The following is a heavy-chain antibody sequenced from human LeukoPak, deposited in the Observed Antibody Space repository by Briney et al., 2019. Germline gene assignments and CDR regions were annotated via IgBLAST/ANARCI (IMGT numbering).Heavy chain of an antibody. CDR2: ISSSGSTI. CDR3: AKDKQTGYSSSWYSFDY. D-gene: IGHD6-13*01. J-gene: IGHJ4*02. V-gene: IGHV3-11*01. CDR1: GFTFSDYY. Sequence: GGSLRLSCAASGFTFSDYYMSWIRQAPGKGLEWVSYISSSGSTIYYADSVKGRFTISRDNAKNSLYLQMNSLRAEDTALYYCAKDKQTGYSSSWYSFDYWGQGTLVTVSS.